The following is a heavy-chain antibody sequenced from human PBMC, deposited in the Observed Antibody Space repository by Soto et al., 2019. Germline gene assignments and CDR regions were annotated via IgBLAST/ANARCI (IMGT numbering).Heavy chain of an antibody. CDR2: IYYSGST. Sequence: QVQLQESGPGLVKPSETLSLTCTVSGGSISSYYWSWIRQPPGKGLEWIGYIYYSGSTNYNPSLKSRVTISVDTSKNQFSLKLSSVTAADTAVYYCARVPSGYDAPYYYYGMDVWGQGTTVTVSS. D-gene: IGHD5-12*01. V-gene: IGHV4-59*01. CDR3: ARVPSGYDAPYYYYGMDV. CDR1: GGSISSYY. J-gene: IGHJ6*02.